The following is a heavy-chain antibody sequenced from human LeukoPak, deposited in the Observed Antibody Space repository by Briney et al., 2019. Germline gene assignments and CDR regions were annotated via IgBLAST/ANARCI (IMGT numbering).Heavy chain of an antibody. V-gene: IGHV1-2*02. Sequence: ASVTVSCKASGYTFTGYYMHWVRQAPGQGLEWMGWINPNSGGTNYAQKFQGRVTMTRDTSISTAYMELSRLRSDDTAVYYCARGPHLNVVVPAAPYWGQGTLVTVSS. CDR3: ARGPHLNVVVPAAPY. CDR1: GYTFTGYY. CDR2: INPNSGGT. J-gene: IGHJ4*02. D-gene: IGHD2-2*01.